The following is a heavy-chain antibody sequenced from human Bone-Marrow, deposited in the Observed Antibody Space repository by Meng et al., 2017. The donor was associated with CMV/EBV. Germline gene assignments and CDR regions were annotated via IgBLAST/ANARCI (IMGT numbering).Heavy chain of an antibody. CDR1: GFTFSSYS. D-gene: IGHD3-22*01. V-gene: IGHV3-21*01. CDR2: ISSSSSYI. Sequence: GESLKISCAASGFTFSSYSMNWVRQAPGKGLEWVSSISSSSSYIYYADSVKGRFTISRDNAKNSLYLQMNSLRAEDTAVYYCARDLNYYDTSGYYSYYYGMDVWGQGTTVTVSS. CDR3: ARDLNYYDTSGYYSYYYGMDV. J-gene: IGHJ6*02.